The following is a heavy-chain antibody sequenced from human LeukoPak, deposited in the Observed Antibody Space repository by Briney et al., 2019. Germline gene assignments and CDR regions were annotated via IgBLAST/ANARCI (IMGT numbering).Heavy chain of an antibody. CDR3: ARVGAAAGTSRYNWFDP. J-gene: IGHJ5*02. Sequence: SETLSLTCAVYGGSLSGYYWSWVRQPPGKGLEWIGEINHSGSTNYNPSLKSRVTISVDTSKNQFSLKLSSVTAADTAVYYCARVGAAAGTSRYNWFDPWGQGTLVTVSS. CDR1: GGSLSGYY. CDR2: INHSGST. D-gene: IGHD6-13*01. V-gene: IGHV4-34*01.